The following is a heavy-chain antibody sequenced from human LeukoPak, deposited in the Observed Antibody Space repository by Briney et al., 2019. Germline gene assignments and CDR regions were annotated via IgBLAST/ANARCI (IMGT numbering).Heavy chain of an antibody. CDR2: ISSSGSTI. Sequence: TGGSLRLSCAASGFTFSDYYMSWIRQAPGKGLEWVSYISSSGSTIYYADSVKGRFTISRDNSKNTLYLQMDSLRAEDTAVYYCTKRQRNHNFDYWGQGTLVTVSS. CDR1: GFTFSDYY. V-gene: IGHV3-11*01. J-gene: IGHJ4*02. D-gene: IGHD1-14*01. CDR3: TKRQRNHNFDY.